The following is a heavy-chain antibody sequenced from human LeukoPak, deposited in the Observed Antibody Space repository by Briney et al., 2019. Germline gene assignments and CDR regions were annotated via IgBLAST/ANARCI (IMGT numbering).Heavy chain of an antibody. CDR1: GFTFSSYT. Sequence: GGSLRLSCAASGFTFSSYTMNWVRQAPGKGLEWVSSISSSSSYIYYADSVKGRFTISRDNAKNSVYLQMNSLRADDTAVYYCARDLRLGGATFYYMDVWGKGTTVTVSS. D-gene: IGHD1-26*01. CDR3: ARDLRLGGATFYYMDV. CDR2: ISSSSSYI. V-gene: IGHV3-21*01. J-gene: IGHJ6*03.